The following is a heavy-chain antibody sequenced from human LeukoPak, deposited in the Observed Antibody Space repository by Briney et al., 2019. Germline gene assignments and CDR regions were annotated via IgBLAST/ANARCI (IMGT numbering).Heavy chain of an antibody. D-gene: IGHD3-22*01. CDR2: IIPIFGTA. J-gene: IGHJ4*02. V-gene: IGHV1-69*05. CDR3: AREEYPYYYDSSGYQILFDY. CDR1: GGTFSSYA. Sequence: GASVKVSCKASGGTFSSYAISWVRQAPGQGLEWMGGIIPIFGTANYAQKFQGRVTITTDESMSTAYMELSSLRSEDTAVYYCAREEYPYYYDSSGYQILFDYWGQGTLVTVSS.